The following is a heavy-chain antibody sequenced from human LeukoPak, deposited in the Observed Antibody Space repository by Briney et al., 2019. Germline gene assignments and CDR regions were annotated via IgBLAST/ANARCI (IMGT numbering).Heavy chain of an antibody. CDR3: ARVPLTSYYDFWSGYLGDYYFDY. CDR2: IYHSGST. V-gene: IGHV4-4*02. CDR1: GGSISSSNW. J-gene: IGHJ4*02. D-gene: IGHD3-3*01. Sequence: SGTLSLTCAVSGGSISSSNWWSWVRQPPGKGLEWIGEIYHSGSTNYNPSLKSRVTISVDTSKNQFSLKLSSVTAADTAVYYCARVPLTSYYDFWSGYLGDYYFDYWGQGTLVTVSS.